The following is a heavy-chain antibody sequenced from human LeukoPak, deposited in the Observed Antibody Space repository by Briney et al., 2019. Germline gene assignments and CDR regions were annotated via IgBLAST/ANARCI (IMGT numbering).Heavy chain of an antibody. Sequence: PSETLSLTRTVSSGSISSHYWSWIRQSPERGLEWIGFIYYTGTTRYNPSLRGRVTMSVDSSRNHFSLKSTSMTAADTALYYCARLLNNDNAGDPDTFDMWGQGTMVTVSS. D-gene: IGHD2-21*02. CDR3: ARLLNNDNAGDPDTFDM. CDR1: SGSISSHY. J-gene: IGHJ3*02. V-gene: IGHV4-59*11. CDR2: IYYTGTT.